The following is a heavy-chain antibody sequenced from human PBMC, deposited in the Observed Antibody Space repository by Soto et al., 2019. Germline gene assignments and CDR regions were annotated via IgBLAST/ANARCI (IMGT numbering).Heavy chain of an antibody. Sequence: GGSLRLSCTASGFNFSNHRMPWSRQHQLKGRVWVSGSKTDRQYTNYAESVKGRFTISRDNAKNTLYLRMNCLRSDDTAVYYFVRSPYSGWVDNWGQGTLVSVYS. J-gene: IGHJ4*02. CDR2: SKTDRQYT. V-gene: IGHV3-74*01. D-gene: IGHD5-12*01. CDR1: GFNFSNHR. CDR3: VRSPYSGWVDN.